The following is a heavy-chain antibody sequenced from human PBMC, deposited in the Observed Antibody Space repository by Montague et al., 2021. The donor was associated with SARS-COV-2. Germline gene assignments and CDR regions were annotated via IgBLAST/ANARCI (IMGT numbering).Heavy chain of an antibody. D-gene: IGHD1-26*01. J-gene: IGHJ3*02. V-gene: IGHV2-70*01. CDR2: IDWDDDK. CDR3: ARIWGATRGDAFDN. Sequence: PALVKPTQTPTLTCTFSGFSLSTSGMCVSWIRQPPGKALEWLALIDWDDDKYYSTSLKTRLTISKDTSKNQVVLTMTNMDPVDTATYYCARIWGATRGDAFDNWGQGKMVTVFS. CDR1: GFSLSTSGMC.